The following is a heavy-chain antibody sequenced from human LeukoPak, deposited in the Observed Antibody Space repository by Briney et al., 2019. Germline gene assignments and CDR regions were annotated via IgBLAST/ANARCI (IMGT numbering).Heavy chain of an antibody. D-gene: IGHD3-22*01. CDR3: AKTDHYYDSNAYYRPSGMDV. CDR2: ISGSGGYT. CDR1: GFTFSNYA. J-gene: IGHJ6*02. Sequence: GGSLRLSCAASGFTFSNYAMNWVRQAPGKGLEWVSAISGSGGYTYYADSVKGRFSISRDNSKNTLYLQMNSLRAEDTAVYSCAKTDHYYDSNAYYRPSGMDVWGQGTTVTVSS. V-gene: IGHV3-23*01.